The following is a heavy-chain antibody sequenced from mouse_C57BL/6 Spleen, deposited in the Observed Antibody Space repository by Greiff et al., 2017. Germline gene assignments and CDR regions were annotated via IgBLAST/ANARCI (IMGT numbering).Heavy chain of an antibody. CDR1: GYTFTDYY. Sequence: EVQLQQSGPELVKPGASVKISCKASGYTFTDYYMNWVKQSHGKSLEWIGDINPNNGGTSYNQKFKGKATLTVDKSSSTAYMELRSLTSEDSAVYYCAELGQYFDYWGQGTTLTVSS. V-gene: IGHV1-26*01. D-gene: IGHD4-1*01. CDR3: AELGQYFDY. CDR2: INPNNGGT. J-gene: IGHJ2*01.